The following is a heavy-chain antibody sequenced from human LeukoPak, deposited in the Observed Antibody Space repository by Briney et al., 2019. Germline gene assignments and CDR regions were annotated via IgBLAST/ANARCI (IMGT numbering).Heavy chain of an antibody. CDR1: GYTFTNYW. V-gene: IGHV5-51*01. D-gene: IGHD4-23*01. CDR2: IQPRDSDG. Sequence: NPGESLKISCKASGYTFTNYWIGWVRQMPGKGLEWMGIIQPRDSDGRYSPSFRGRVTFSADKSNNTADLQWSSLKASDTAIYYCARGLQTTVVTPFAYWGQGTLVTVSS. J-gene: IGHJ4*02. CDR3: ARGLQTTVVTPFAY.